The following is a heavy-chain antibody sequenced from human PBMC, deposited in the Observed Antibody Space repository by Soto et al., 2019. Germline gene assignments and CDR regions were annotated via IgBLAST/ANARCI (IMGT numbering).Heavy chain of an antibody. J-gene: IGHJ6*02. CDR2: IYYRAST. CDR3: ARDGREESGMEV. CDR1: GFASVRHD. Sequence: SETLSLACTLSGFASVRHDGGWVRQAPGKGLEWIGHIYYRASTSYNPPLRSRSTISVDTSNNQFSLKLNSVTTADTAVYYCARDGREESGMEVWGHGTKATVSS. D-gene: IGHD1-26*01. V-gene: IGHV4-59*11.